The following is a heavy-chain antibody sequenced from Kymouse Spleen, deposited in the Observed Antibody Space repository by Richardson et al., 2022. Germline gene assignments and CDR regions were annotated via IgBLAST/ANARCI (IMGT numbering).Heavy chain of an antibody. J-gene: IGHJ4*02. V-gene: IGHV4-34*01. CDR1: GGSFSGYY. CDR3: ARRGAARPSFDY. Sequence: QVQLQQWGAGLLKPSETLSLTCAVYGGSFSGYYWSWIRQPPGKGLEWIGEINHSGSTNYNPSLKSRVTISVDTSKNQFSLKLSSVTAADTAVYYCARRGAARPSFDYWGQGTLVTVSS. D-gene: IGHD6-6*01. CDR2: INHSGST.